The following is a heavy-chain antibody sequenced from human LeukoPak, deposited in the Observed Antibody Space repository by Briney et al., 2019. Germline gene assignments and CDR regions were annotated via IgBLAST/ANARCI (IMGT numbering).Heavy chain of an antibody. D-gene: IGHD5-24*01. CDR3: ARGEGARDGYNYAGPFYFDY. Sequence: SETLSLTCAVYGGPFSDYYWSWIRQPPGKGLEWIGKINHSGSTNYSPSLKSRVTISIDASKNQFSLKLNSMTAADTAVYYCARGEGARDGYNYAGPFYFDYWGHGTLVTVSS. CDR2: INHSGST. J-gene: IGHJ4*01. V-gene: IGHV4-34*01. CDR1: GGPFSDYY.